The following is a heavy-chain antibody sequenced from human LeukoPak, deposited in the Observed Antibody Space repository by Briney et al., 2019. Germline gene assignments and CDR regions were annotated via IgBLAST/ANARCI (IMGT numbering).Heavy chain of an antibody. J-gene: IGHJ3*02. CDR2: ISGSGGST. CDR1: GFTFSSYA. CDR3: AKALYYYGSGSYSWGTDAFDI. D-gene: IGHD3-10*01. V-gene: IGHV3-23*01. Sequence: GGSLRLSCAASGFTFSSYAMSWVRQAPGKGLEWVSAISGSGGSTYYADSVKGRFTISRDNSKNTLYLQMNSLRAEDTALYYCAKALYYYGSGSYSWGTDAFDIWGQGTMVTASS.